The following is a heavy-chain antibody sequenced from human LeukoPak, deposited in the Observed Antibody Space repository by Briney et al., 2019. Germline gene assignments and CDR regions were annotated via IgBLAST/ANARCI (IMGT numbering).Heavy chain of an antibody. J-gene: IGHJ4*02. CDR1: GFTFSSYE. CDR2: ISSSGGTI. V-gene: IGHV3-48*03. D-gene: IGHD1-14*01. Sequence: GGSLRLSCAASGFTFSSYEMNWVRQAPGKGLEWVSYISSSGGTIYYADSVKGRFTISRDNAKNSLYLQMNSLRAEDTAVYYYARDSRVFNNLMTDYWGQGILVTVSS. CDR3: ARDSRVFNNLMTDY.